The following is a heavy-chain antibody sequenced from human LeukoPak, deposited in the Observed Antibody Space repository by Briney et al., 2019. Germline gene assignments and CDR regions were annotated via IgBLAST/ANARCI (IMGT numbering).Heavy chain of an antibody. Sequence: ASVKVSCRASGYTFTGYYMHWVRQAPGQGLEWMGWINPNSGGTNYAQKFQGRVTMTRDTSISTAYMELSRLRSDDTAVYYCARTLREQLWFGFDYWGQGTLVTVSS. V-gene: IGHV1-2*02. D-gene: IGHD5-18*01. J-gene: IGHJ4*02. CDR1: GYTFTGYY. CDR2: INPNSGGT. CDR3: ARTLREQLWFGFDY.